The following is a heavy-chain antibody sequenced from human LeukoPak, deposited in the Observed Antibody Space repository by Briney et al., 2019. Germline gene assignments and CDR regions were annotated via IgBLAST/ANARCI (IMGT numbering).Heavy chain of an antibody. V-gene: IGHV3-7*01. J-gene: IGHJ4*02. D-gene: IGHD5-12*01. CDR1: GFTFSSYW. CDR2: IKQDGSEK. CDR3: ARSNIVATIDYFDY. Sequence: SGGSLRLSCAASGFTFSSYWMSWVRQAPGKGLEWVANIKQDGSEKYYVDSVKGRFTISRDNAKNPLYLQMNSLRAEDTAVYYCARSNIVATIDYFDYWGQGTLVTVSS.